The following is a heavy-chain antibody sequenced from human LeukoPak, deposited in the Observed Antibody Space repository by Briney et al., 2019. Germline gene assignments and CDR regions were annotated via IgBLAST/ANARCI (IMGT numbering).Heavy chain of an antibody. CDR1: GYTFTGYY. D-gene: IGHD1-1*01. CDR3: ARDGSWNRRAPGDY. J-gene: IGHJ4*02. Sequence: ASVKVSCKASGYTFTGYYMHWVRQAPGQGLEWMGWINPNSGGTNYAQKFQGWVTMTRDTSISTAYMELSRLRSDDTAVYYCARDGSWNRRAPGDYWGQGTLVTVSS. V-gene: IGHV1-2*04. CDR2: INPNSGGT.